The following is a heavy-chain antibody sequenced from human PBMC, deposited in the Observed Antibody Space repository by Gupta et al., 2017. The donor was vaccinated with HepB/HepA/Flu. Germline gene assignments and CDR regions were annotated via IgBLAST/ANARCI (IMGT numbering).Heavy chain of an antibody. D-gene: IGHD3-3*01. V-gene: IGHV3-11*01. J-gene: IGHJ3*02. CDR2: ISDSGYVI. Sequence: VQLVESGGGLVKPGGSLRLSCAASGFTCSDYSMTWIRQAPGAGLEWRSGISDSGYVIQYANSVRGRVTISRDNDKNSLYLQLTSLRAEDTAVYYCARRSDFWSGYHNFDIWGQGTMVTVSS. CDR1: GFTCSDYS. CDR3: ARRSDFWSGYHNFDI.